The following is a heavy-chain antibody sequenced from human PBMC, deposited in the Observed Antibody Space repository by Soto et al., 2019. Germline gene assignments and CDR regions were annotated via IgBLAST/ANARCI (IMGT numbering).Heavy chain of an antibody. V-gene: IGHV4-34*01. CDR2: INHSGST. CDR3: ARGRVVVVPAARKGRWFDP. J-gene: IGHJ5*02. D-gene: IGHD2-2*01. CDR1: GGSFSGYY. Sequence: LETLSLTCAVYGGSFSGYYLSWIRQPPGKGLEWIGEINHSGSTNYNPSLKSRVTISVDTSKNQFSLKLSSVTAADTAVYYCARGRVVVVPAARKGRWFDPWGQGTLVTVS.